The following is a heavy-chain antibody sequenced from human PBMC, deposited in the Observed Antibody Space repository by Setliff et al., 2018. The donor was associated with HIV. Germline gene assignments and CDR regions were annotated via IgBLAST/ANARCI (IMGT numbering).Heavy chain of an antibody. Sequence: SETLSLTCTVSGGFISSSSYYWAWIRQPPGKGLEWVGHIYHTGSTYYNPSLKSRVSISVATSKSQFSLNIYSVTAAYTAVYYCARLGAVAGPFGRFDPWGQGTLVTVSS. CDR2: IYHTGST. D-gene: IGHD6-19*01. CDR3: ARLGAVAGPFGRFDP. J-gene: IGHJ5*02. CDR1: GGFISSSSYY. V-gene: IGHV4-39*01.